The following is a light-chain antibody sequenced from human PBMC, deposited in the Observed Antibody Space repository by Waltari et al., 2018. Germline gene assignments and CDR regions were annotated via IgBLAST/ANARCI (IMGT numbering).Light chain of an antibody. CDR1: QCVLYSSDNKNY. CDR2: WAS. Sequence: DIVMTQSPDSLAVSLGERAPINCKSSQCVLYSSDNKNYLAWYQQKPGQHCKLLIYWASTRESGVPDRFSGSGSGTDFTLTISSLQAEDVAVFCCQKYYSSPHTFGQGTKLEIK. CDR3: QKYYSSPHT. V-gene: IGKV4-1*01. J-gene: IGKJ2*01.